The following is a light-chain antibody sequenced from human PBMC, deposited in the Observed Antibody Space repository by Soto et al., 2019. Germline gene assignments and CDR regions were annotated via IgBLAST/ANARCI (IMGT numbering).Light chain of an antibody. CDR3: SSYAGSYTLI. CDR1: SSDVGGYNF. CDR2: DVT. Sequence: QSVLTQPRSVSGSPGQSVTISCTGTSSDVGGYNFVSWYQHHPGKVPKLMIYDVTKRPSGVPDRCSGSKSGNTASLTISGLKAADEADYYCSSYAGSYTLIFGGGTKLTVL. J-gene: IGLJ2*01. V-gene: IGLV2-11*01.